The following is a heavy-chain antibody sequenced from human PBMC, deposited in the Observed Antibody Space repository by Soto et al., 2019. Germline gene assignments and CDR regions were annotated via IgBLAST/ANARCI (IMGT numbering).Heavy chain of an antibody. V-gene: IGHV2-70*01. Sequence: SGPTLVKPPQTLTLTCTFSGFSLSTSGMCVSWIRHPPGKALEWLALIDWHDDKYYSTSLNTRLTISKDTSKTQVVLTMTNMDPVDRATYYCARQPWLVTYIDYWGQATLVTASS. J-gene: IGHJ4*02. CDR3: ARQPWLVTYIDY. CDR1: GFSLSTSGMC. CDR2: IDWHDDK. D-gene: IGHD6-19*01.